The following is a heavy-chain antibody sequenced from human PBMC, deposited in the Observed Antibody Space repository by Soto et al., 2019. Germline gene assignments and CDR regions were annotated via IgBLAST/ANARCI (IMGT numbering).Heavy chain of an antibody. V-gene: IGHV1-69*08. CDR2: IIPILGIA. CDR3: ARDPSAYDLPAY. Sequence: QVQLVQSGAEVKKPGSSVKVSCKASGGTFSSYTISWVRQAPGQGLEWMGRIIPILGIANYAQKFQGRVTITADQSTSTAYMGLSSLRSEDTAVYYCARDPSAYDLPAYWGQGTMVTVSS. J-gene: IGHJ4*02. D-gene: IGHD5-12*01. CDR1: GGTFSSYT.